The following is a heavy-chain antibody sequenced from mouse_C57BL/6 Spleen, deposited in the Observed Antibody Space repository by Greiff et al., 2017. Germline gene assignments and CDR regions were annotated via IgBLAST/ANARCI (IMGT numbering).Heavy chain of an antibody. J-gene: IGHJ1*03. CDR1: GFTFSDFY. V-gene: IGHV7-1*01. Sequence: EVKLMESGGGLVQSGRSLRLSCATSGFTFSDFYMEWVRQAPGKGLEWIAASRNKANDYTTEYSASVKGRFIVSRDTSQSILYLQMNALRAEDTAMYYCASDAQEPIYWYCDVWGTGTTVTVSS. CDR3: ASDAQEPIYWYCDV. CDR2: SRNKANDYTT.